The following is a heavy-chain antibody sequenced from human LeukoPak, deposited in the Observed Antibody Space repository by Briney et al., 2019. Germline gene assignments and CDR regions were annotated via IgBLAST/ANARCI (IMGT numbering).Heavy chain of an antibody. D-gene: IGHD1-26*01. CDR1: GGSFSGYY. CDR2: IYSSGST. CDR3: AKSGGYGLIDY. Sequence: SETLSLTCAVYGGSFSGYYWGWIRQPPGKGLEWIGNIYSSGSTYYNASLQSRVTISIDTSKNQFSLRLNSVTAADTAMYYCAKSGGYGLIDYWGQGTRVTVSS. V-gene: IGHV4-34*01. J-gene: IGHJ4*02.